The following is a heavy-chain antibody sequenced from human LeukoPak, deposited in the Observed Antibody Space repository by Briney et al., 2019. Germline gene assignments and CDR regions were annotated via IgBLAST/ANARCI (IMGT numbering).Heavy chain of an antibody. V-gene: IGHV1-2*02. J-gene: IGHJ4*02. D-gene: IGHD5-12*01. CDR2: INPNSGGT. Sequence: ASVKVSFTASGYTFTVYYMHWVRQAPGQGHEWMGWINPNSGGTNYAQKFQGRVTITRDTSISTAYMELSRRRSYDTAVYYCARDEGGYEVYWGQGTLVTVSS. CDR3: ARDEGGYEVY. CDR1: GYTFTVYY.